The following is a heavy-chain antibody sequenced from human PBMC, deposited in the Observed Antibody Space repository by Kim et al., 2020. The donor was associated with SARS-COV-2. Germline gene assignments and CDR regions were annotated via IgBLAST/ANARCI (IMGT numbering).Heavy chain of an antibody. CDR2: IWYDGSNK. Sequence: GGSLRLSCAASGFTFSSYAMHWVRQAPGKGLEWVAVIWYDGSNKYYADSVKGRFTISRDNSKNTLYLQMNSLRAEDTAVYYCAKSLDDYGDYYYYGMDVWAKGPRSPSP. CDR1: GFTFSSYA. D-gene: IGHD4-17*01. CDR3: AKSLDDYGDYYYYGMDV. V-gene: IGHV3-33*06. J-gene: IGHJ6*02.